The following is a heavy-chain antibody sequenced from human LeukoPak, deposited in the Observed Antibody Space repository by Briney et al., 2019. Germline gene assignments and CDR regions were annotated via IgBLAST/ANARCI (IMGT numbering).Heavy chain of an antibody. V-gene: IGHV3-15*01. CDR2: IKSKTDGGTT. J-gene: IGHJ6*03. D-gene: IGHD2-2*01. Sequence: GGSLRLSCAASGFTFSNAWMSWVRQAPGKGLEWVGRIKSKTDGGTTDYAAPVKGRFTISRDDSKNTLYLQMNSLKTEDTAVYYCTTSPAAIAYYYYYYMDVWGKGITVTVSS. CDR1: GFTFSNAW. CDR3: TTSPAAIAYYYYYYMDV.